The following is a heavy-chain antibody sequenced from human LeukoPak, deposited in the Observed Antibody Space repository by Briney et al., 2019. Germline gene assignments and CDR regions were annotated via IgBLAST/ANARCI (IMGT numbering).Heavy chain of an antibody. V-gene: IGHV4-59*12. CDR1: GDSISSFY. CDR2: IHYSGNS. J-gene: IGHJ4*02. D-gene: IGHD3-22*01. Sequence: SETLSLTCSVSGDSISSFYWNWIRQSPGKGLEWIGNIHYSGNSNYNPSLKSRVTMSIDTSKNQFSLKLSSVTAADTAVYYCARNTRDYYDSSGYYTSFDYWGQGTLVTVSS. CDR3: ARNTRDYYDSSGYYTSFDY.